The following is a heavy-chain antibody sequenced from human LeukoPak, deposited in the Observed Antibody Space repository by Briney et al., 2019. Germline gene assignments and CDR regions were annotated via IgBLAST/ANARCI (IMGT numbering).Heavy chain of an antibody. CDR2: IYYSGIT. Sequence: GSLRLSCAASGFTFNNYWMTWVRQPPGKGLEWIGSIYYSGITYYNPSFKSPVTISIDTAKNQFSLRVTSVNAADTAVYYCTRQPKSCTPGVFVTGKACWFDSWGQGTLVTVSS. V-gene: IGHV4-39*01. CDR3: TRQPKSCTPGVFVTGKACWFDS. J-gene: IGHJ5*01. CDR1: GFTFNNYW. D-gene: IGHD3-10*01.